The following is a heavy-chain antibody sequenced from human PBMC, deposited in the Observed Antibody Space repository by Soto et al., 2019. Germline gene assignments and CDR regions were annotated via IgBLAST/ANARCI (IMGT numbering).Heavy chain of an antibody. CDR3: AREPRQTAAGTGVFDY. Sequence: PSQTLSLTCAISGDSVSSNSAAWNWIRQSPSRGLEWLGRTYYRSKWYNDYAVSVKSRITINPDTSKNQFSLQLNSVTPEDAAVYYCAREPRQTAAGTGVFDYWGQGTLVTVSS. CDR1: GDSVSSNSAA. CDR2: TYYRSKWYN. V-gene: IGHV6-1*01. D-gene: IGHD6-13*01. J-gene: IGHJ4*02.